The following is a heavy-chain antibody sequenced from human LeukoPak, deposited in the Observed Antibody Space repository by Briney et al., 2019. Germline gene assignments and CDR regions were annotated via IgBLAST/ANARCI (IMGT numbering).Heavy chain of an antibody. CDR2: INPNSGGT. CDR3: ARDEGKSRDAYYYDSSGYYDY. Sequence: GASVKVSCKASGGTFSSYAISWVRQAPGQGLEWMGRINPNSGGTNYAQKFQGRVTMTRDTSISTAYMELSRLRSDDTAVYYCARDEGKSRDAYYYDSSGYYDYWGQGTLVTVSS. CDR1: GGTFSSYA. V-gene: IGHV1-2*06. D-gene: IGHD3-22*01. J-gene: IGHJ4*02.